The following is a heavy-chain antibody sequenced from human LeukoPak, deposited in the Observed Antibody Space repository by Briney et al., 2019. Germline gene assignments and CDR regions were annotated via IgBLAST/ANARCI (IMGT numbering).Heavy chain of an antibody. Sequence: GGSLRLSCAASGFTVSSNYMSWVRQAPGKGLEWVSVIYSGGSTYYADSVKGRFTISRDNSKNTLYLQMNSLRAEDTAVYYCARDLKESDQSYSSKRKNWFDPWGQGTLVTVSS. J-gene: IGHJ5*02. V-gene: IGHV3-53*01. CDR1: GFTVSSNY. CDR2: IYSGGST. D-gene: IGHD6-13*01. CDR3: ARDLKESDQSYSSKRKNWFDP.